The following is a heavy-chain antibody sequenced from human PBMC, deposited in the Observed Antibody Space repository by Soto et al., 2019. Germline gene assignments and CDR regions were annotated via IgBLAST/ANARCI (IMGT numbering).Heavy chain of an antibody. CDR3: AAFVVVPTDAFDI. Sequence: GGSLRLSCAASGFTFSSYSMNWVRQAPGKGLEWVSSISSSSSYIYYADSVKGRFTISRDNAKNSLYLQMNSLRAEDTAVYYCAAFVVVPTDAFDIWGQGTMVTVAS. V-gene: IGHV3-21*01. J-gene: IGHJ3*02. CDR2: ISSSSSYI. D-gene: IGHD2-2*01. CDR1: GFTFSSYS.